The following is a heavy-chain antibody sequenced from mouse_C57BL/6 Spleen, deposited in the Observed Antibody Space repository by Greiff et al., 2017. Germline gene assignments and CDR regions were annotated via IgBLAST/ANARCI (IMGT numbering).Heavy chain of an antibody. Sequence: EVQLQQSGPELVKPGASVKMSCKASGYTFTDYNMHWVKQSHGKSLEWIGYINPNNGGTSYNQKFKGKATLTVNKSSSTAYMELRSLTSEDSAVYYCVRGGDYYGSSHLFAYWGQGTLVTVSA. V-gene: IGHV1-22*01. J-gene: IGHJ3*01. CDR2: INPNNGGT. D-gene: IGHD1-1*01. CDR1: GYTFTDYN. CDR3: VRGGDYYGSSHLFAY.